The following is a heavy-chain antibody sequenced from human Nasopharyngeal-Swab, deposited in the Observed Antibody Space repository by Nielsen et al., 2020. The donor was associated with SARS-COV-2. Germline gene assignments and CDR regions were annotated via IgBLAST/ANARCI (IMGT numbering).Heavy chain of an antibody. J-gene: IGHJ6*02. V-gene: IGHV4-34*01. CDR3: ARGEGGEGYYYGMDV. Sequence: SETLSLTCAVYGGSFSGYYWSWIRQPPGKGLEWIGEINHSGSTNYNPALKSRVTLSIDTSKNQFSLKVTSVTAADTAVYYCARGEGGEGYYYGMDVWGQGTTVTVSS. CDR2: INHSGST. CDR1: GGSFSGYY. D-gene: IGHD3-16*01.